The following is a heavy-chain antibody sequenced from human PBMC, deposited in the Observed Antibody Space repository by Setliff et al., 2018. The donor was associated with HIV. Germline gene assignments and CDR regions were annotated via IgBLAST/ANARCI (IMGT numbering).Heavy chain of an antibody. D-gene: IGHD6-13*01. CDR2: ISGYNDNT. Sequence: RASVKVSCKASGYTFRNFAISWVRQAPGQGLEWMGWISGYNDNTNYAQKFQGRVTMTTDTTSSTSYMELRSLTSADTAMYYCARIRAAALLNAFDIWGQGTMVTV. CDR3: ARIRAAALLNAFDI. CDR1: GYTFRNFA. V-gene: IGHV1-18*01. J-gene: IGHJ3*02.